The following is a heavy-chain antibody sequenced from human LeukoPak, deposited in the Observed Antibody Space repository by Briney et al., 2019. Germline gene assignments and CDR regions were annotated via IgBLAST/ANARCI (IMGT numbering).Heavy chain of an antibody. CDR3: ARDSYSSSSQYYYYYGMDV. J-gene: IGHJ6*02. CDR1: GFTFDDYA. CDR2: IIWNSGSI. D-gene: IGHD6-6*01. Sequence: GGSLRLSCAASGFTFDDYAIHWVRQAPGKGLEWVSGIIWQAPGKGLEWVSGIIWNSGSIGYADSVKGRFTISRDNAKNSLYLQMNSLRAEDTAVYYCARDSYSSSSQYYYYYGMDVWGQGTTVTVSS. V-gene: IGHV3-9*01.